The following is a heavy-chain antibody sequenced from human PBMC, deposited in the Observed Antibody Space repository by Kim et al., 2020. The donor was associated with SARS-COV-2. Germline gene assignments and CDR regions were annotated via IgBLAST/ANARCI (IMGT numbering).Heavy chain of an antibody. D-gene: IGHD6-13*01. J-gene: IGHJ4*02. V-gene: IGHV3-23*01. Sequence: GGSLRLSCAASGFTFSSYAMSWVRQAPGKGLEWVSAISGSGGSTYYADSVKGRFTISRDNSKNTLYLQMNSLRAEDTAVYYCAKDRESSSSWYAPFDYWGQGPLVTVSS. CDR3: AKDRESSSSWYAPFDY. CDR2: ISGSGGST. CDR1: GFTFSSYA.